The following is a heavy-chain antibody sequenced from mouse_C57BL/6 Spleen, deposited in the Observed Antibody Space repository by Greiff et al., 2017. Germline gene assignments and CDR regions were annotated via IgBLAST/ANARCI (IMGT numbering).Heavy chain of an antibody. Sequence: VQLQHPGAELVRPGSSVKLSCKASGYTFTSYWMDWVKQRPGQGLEWIGNIYPSDSETHYNQKFKDKATLTVDKSSSTAYMQLSSLTSEDSAVYYGARAYYYGSSYRDAMDYWGQGTSVTVSS. CDR3: ARAYYYGSSYRDAMDY. J-gene: IGHJ4*01. D-gene: IGHD1-1*01. V-gene: IGHV1-61*01. CDR1: GYTFTSYW. CDR2: IYPSDSET.